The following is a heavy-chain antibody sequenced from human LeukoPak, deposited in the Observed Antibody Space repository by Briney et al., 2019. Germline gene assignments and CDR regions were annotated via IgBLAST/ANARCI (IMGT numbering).Heavy chain of an antibody. J-gene: IGHJ4*02. Sequence: PWGSLRLSCAASGFTFSTFALHWVRQAPGKGLEWVAVISSDGNNKYYSDSVKGRSTISRDNSKNTLSLQMTSLRAEDTGVYYCARALYDSSAYSDYWGQGTLVTVSS. CDR2: ISSDGNNK. D-gene: IGHD3-22*01. CDR3: ARALYDSSAYSDY. V-gene: IGHV3-30-3*01. CDR1: GFTFSTFA.